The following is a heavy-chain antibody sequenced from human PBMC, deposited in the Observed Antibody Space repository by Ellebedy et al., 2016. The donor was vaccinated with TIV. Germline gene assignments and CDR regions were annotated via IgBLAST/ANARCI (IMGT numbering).Heavy chain of an antibody. Sequence: SETLSLXXAVYGGSFSGYYWSWIRQPPGKGLEWIGEINHSGSTNYNLSLKSRVTISVDTSKNQFSLELSSVTAADTAVYYCARHSGYSSGWAYDAFDIWGQGTMVTVSS. D-gene: IGHD6-19*01. CDR1: GGSFSGYY. CDR2: INHSGST. V-gene: IGHV4-34*01. J-gene: IGHJ3*02. CDR3: ARHSGYSSGWAYDAFDI.